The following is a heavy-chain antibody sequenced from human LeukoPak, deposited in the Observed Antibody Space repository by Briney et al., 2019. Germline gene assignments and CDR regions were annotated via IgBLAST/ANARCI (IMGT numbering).Heavy chain of an antibody. CDR2: INPNSGGT. D-gene: IGHD6-19*01. V-gene: IGHV1-2*02. CDR1: GYTFTGYY. Sequence: ASVKVSCKASGYTFTGYYMHWVRQAPGQGLEWMGWINPNSGGTNYAQKFQGRVTMTRDTSISTAYMELSRLRSDDTAVYYCARDSSGWYSYFDSWGQGTLVTVSS. J-gene: IGHJ4*02. CDR3: ARDSSGWYSYFDS.